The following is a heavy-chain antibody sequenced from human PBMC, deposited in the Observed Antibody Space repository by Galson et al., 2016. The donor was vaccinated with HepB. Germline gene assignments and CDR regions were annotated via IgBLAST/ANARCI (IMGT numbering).Heavy chain of an antibody. J-gene: IGHJ3*02. CDR2: ISSGSSYI. D-gene: IGHD6-13*01. CDR3: ARVREQQLLDAFDI. CDR1: GFTFIRCN. V-gene: IGHV3-21*01. Sequence: SLRLSCATSGFTFIRCNMNWVRQAPGKGLEWVSSISSGSSYIYYADSVKGRFTISRDNVKKSLYLQMNSLRPEDTAVYYCARVREQQLLDAFDIWGQGTMVTVSS.